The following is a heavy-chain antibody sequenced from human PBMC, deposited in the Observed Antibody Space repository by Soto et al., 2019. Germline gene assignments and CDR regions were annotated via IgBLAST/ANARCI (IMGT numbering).Heavy chain of an antibody. CDR2: ISGSGGST. Sequence: PGGSLRLSCAASGFTFSSYAMSWVRQAPGKGLEWVSAISGSGGSTYYADSVKGRFTISRDNSKNTLYLQMNSLRAEDTAVYYCAKAHRNDLGYFDYWGQAPLVTVSS. D-gene: IGHD1-1*01. V-gene: IGHV3-23*01. CDR3: AKAHRNDLGYFDY. CDR1: GFTFSSYA. J-gene: IGHJ4*02.